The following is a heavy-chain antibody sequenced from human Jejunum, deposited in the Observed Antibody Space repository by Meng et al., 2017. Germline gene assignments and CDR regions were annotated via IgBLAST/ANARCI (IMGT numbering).Heavy chain of an antibody. CDR3: ARTLPHSSGDKRGLDY. CDR2: INGDNGDT. CDR1: GYPFTIYE. D-gene: IGHD1-26*01. Sequence: QVQLVQCGAEGKKTAALGTVSFNASGYPFTIYEITWVRQDPGQGLEWTGWINGDNGDTNNQQNFQGRLIMTTDTSTSTAYMELRSLRSDDTAVYYCARTLPHSSGDKRGLDYWGQGTLVTVSS. V-gene: IGHV1-18*01. J-gene: IGHJ4*02.